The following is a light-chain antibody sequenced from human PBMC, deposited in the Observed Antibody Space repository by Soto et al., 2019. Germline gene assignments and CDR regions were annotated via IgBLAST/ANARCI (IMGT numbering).Light chain of an antibody. J-gene: IGLJ2*01. CDR2: SNN. V-gene: IGLV1-44*01. CDR3: AAWDDSLNGHVV. Sequence: QSVLTQPPSASGTPGQRVTISCSGSSSNIGSNPVNWYQQLPGTAPKLLIYSNNQRPSGVPDRFSGSESGTSASLAISGLQSEDEADYYCAAWDDSLNGHVVFGGGTQLTVL. CDR1: SSNIGSNP.